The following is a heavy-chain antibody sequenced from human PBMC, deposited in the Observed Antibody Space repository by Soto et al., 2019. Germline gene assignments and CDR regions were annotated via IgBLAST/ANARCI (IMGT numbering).Heavy chain of an antibody. CDR3: ARDREMSSGYYYYYYGMDV. CDR2: ISAYNGNT. V-gene: IGHV1-18*04. J-gene: IGHJ6*02. Sequence: ASVKGSCKAAGYTFTSYGISWVRQAPGQGLEWMGWISAYNGNTNYAQKLQGRVTMTTDTSTSTAYMELRSLRSDDTAVYYCARDREMSSGYYYYYYGMDVWGQGTTVTVSS. CDR1: GYTFTSYG. D-gene: IGHD3-22*01.